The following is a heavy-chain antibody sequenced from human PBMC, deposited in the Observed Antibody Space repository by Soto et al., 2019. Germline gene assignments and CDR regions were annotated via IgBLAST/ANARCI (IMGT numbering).Heavy chain of an antibody. V-gene: IGHV3-30*18. Sequence: QVQLVESGGGVVQPGRSLRLSCAASGFTFSSYGMHWVRQAPGKGLEWVAVISYDGSNKYYADSVKGRFTISRDNSKNTLYLQMNSLRAEDTAVYYCAKADQRLFDYWGQVTLVTVSS. CDR3: AKADQRLFDY. CDR2: ISYDGSNK. CDR1: GFTFSSYG. J-gene: IGHJ4*02.